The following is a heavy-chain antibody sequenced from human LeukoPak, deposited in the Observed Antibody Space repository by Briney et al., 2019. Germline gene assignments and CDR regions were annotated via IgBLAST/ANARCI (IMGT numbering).Heavy chain of an antibody. V-gene: IGHV3-53*01. CDR1: GFTFSSYN. D-gene: IGHD3-16*02. CDR2: IYAGGNT. CDR3: AGRVWGTNRYTDC. J-gene: IGHJ4*02. Sequence: PGGSLRLSSAASGFTFSSYNMSWVRQAPGKGLEWVSIIYAGGNTYYADSVKGRFTISRDNSKNTLYLQMNSLRAEDTAVYYCAGRVWGTNRYTDCWGQGTLVTVSS.